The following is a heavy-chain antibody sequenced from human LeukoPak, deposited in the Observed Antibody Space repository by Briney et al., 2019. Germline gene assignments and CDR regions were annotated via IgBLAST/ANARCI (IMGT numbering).Heavy chain of an antibody. CDR2: IYSGGTT. J-gene: IGHJ4*02. V-gene: IGHV3-53*01. Sequence: PGGSLRLSCAASGVTVSSNYMNWVRQAPGKGLECVSAIYSGGTTYYADSVKGRFTISRDNSKNTLYLQMNSLRAEDTAVYYCAQIWSGYTDYWGQGTLVTVSS. CDR1: GVTVSSNY. D-gene: IGHD3-3*01. CDR3: AQIWSGYTDY.